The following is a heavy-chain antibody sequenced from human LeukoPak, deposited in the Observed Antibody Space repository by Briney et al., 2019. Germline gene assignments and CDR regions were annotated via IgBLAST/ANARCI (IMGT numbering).Heavy chain of an antibody. Sequence: PGGSLRLSCAASGFTFSSYWMSWVRQAPGKGLERVANIKQDGGEKYYVDSVKGRFTISRDNAKNSLYLQMNSLRAEDTAVYYCAREGNDFWSGYYGGLFDYWGQGTLVTVSS. D-gene: IGHD3-3*01. V-gene: IGHV3-7*01. J-gene: IGHJ4*02. CDR3: AREGNDFWSGYYGGLFDY. CDR2: IKQDGGEK. CDR1: GFTFSSYW.